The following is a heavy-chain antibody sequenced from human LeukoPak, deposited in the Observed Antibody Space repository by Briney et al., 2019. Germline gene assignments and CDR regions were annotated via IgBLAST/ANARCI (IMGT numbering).Heavy chain of an antibody. CDR2: IYYSGST. Sequence: SETLSLTCTVSGGSISSYYWSWIRQPPGKGLEWIGSIYYSGSTYYNPSLKSRVTISVDTSKNQFSLKLSSVAAADTAVYYCARHLRRVGAGPQVDYWGQGTLVTVSS. CDR1: GGSISSYY. D-gene: IGHD1-26*01. CDR3: ARHLRRVGAGPQVDY. J-gene: IGHJ4*02. V-gene: IGHV4-59*05.